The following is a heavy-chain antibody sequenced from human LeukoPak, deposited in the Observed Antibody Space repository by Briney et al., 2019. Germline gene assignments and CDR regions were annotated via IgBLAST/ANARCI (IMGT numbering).Heavy chain of an antibody. CDR3: AKDYYDSSGYYPTLSDY. Sequence: GGSLRLSCAASGFTFSSYSMNWVRQAPGKGLEWVSYISSSSSTIYYADSVKGRFTISRDNSKNTLYLQMNSLRAEDTAVYYCAKDYYDSSGYYPTLSDYWGQGTLVTVSS. D-gene: IGHD3-22*01. J-gene: IGHJ4*02. CDR1: GFTFSSYS. V-gene: IGHV3-48*01. CDR2: ISSSSSTI.